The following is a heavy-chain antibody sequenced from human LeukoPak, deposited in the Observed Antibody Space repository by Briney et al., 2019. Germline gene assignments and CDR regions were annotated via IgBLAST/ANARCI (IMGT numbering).Heavy chain of an antibody. D-gene: IGHD2-15*01. CDR2: ISYDGSNK. CDR3: AKDQGGPFGY. Sequence: PGGSLRLSCAASGLKFSAYDMNWVRQAPGKGLEWVAVISYDGSNKYYADSVKGRFTISRDNSKNTLYLQMNSLRAEDTAVYYCAKDQGGPFGYWGQGTLVTVSS. V-gene: IGHV3-30*18. CDR1: GLKFSAYD. J-gene: IGHJ4*02.